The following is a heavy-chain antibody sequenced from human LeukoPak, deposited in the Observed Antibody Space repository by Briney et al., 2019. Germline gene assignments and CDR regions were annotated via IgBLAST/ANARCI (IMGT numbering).Heavy chain of an antibody. Sequence: PWESLSLTCTVSGGSISSYYWSWIRQPPGKGLEWIEYIYYSGSTNYNPSLKSRVTISVDTSKNQFSLKLSSVTAADTAGYYCAGVGAAGETPDRDGYPQALDFWGQRTMVTVSS. V-gene: IGHV4-59*01. D-gene: IGHD5-24*01. CDR3: AGVGAAGETPDRDGYPQALDF. J-gene: IGHJ3*01. CDR1: GGSISSYY. CDR2: IYYSGST.